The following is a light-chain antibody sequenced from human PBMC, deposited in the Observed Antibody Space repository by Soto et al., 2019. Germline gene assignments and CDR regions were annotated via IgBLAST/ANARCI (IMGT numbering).Light chain of an antibody. CDR2: DAS. CDR3: RQYISFPKT. V-gene: IGKV1-5*01. J-gene: IGKJ1*01. CDR1: QSVSSW. Sequence: DIQMTQSPPTLPAFVGDTVTITCRASQSVSSWLAWYQQKPGTAPNLLIYDASSLASGVPSRFSGSGSGTKFTLTIRSLQPDDFATYYCRQYISFPKTFGQGTKV.